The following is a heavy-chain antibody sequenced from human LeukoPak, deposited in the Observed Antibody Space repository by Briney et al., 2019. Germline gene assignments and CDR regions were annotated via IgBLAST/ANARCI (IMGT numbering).Heavy chain of an antibody. J-gene: IGHJ3*02. D-gene: IGHD3-22*01. CDR1: GGSISSYY. CDR2: IYSSGST. Sequence: SETLSLTCTVSGGSISSYYWSWIRQPAGKEPEWIGRIYSSGSTNYNPSLKSRVTMSVDTSKNQFSLKLTSVTAADTAVYYCARDGYYYDSSGYYSNDAFDIWGQGTMVTVSS. CDR3: ARDGYYYDSSGYYSNDAFDI. V-gene: IGHV4-4*07.